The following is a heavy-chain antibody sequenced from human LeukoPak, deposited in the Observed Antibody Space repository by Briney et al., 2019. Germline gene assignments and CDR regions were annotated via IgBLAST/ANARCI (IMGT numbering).Heavy chain of an antibody. J-gene: IGHJ5*02. V-gene: IGHV4-61*01. CDR2: IYNSGST. Sequence: PSETLSLTCTVSGGSVSSGSYYWSWIRQPPGKGLEWVGYIYNSGSTNYNPSLQSRVTISVDTSKNQFSLRLTSVTAADTAVYYCAKAVAAAGRFGFDPWGQGTLVTVSS. CDR1: GGSVSSGSYY. CDR3: AKAVAAAGRFGFDP. D-gene: IGHD6-13*01.